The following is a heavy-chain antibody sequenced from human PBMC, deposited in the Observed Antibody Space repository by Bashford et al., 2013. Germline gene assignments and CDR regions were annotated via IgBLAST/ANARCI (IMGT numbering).Heavy chain of an antibody. D-gene: IGHD4-11*01. V-gene: IGHV3-23*01. J-gene: IGHJ6*02. Sequence: VRQAPGKGLEWVSAISGSGGSTYYADSVKGRFTISRDISKNTVFLQMSGLRAEDTAVYYCARMTTVTSDYYFYYYGMDVWGQGTTVTVSS. CDR2: ISGSGGST. CDR3: ARMTTVTSDYYFYYYGMDV.